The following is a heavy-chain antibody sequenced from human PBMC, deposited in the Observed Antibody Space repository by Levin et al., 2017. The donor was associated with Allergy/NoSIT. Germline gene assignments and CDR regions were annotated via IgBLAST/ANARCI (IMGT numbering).Heavy chain of an antibody. D-gene: IGHD2/OR15-2a*01. CDR1: GFTFSSYA. V-gene: IGHV3-23*01. CDR2: ISGSGGST. J-gene: IGHJ6*02. Sequence: GGSLRLSCAASGFTFSSYAMSWVRQAPGKGLEWVSAISGSGGSTYYADSVKGRFTISRDNSKNTLYLQMNSLRAEDTAVYYCACKHHYYYYGMDGWGQGTTVTVSS. CDR3: ACKHHYYYYGMDG.